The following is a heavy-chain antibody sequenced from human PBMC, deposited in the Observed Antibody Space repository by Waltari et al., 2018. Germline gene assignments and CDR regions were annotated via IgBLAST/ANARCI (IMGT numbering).Heavy chain of an antibody. J-gene: IGHJ3*02. Sequence: QAHLRESGPGLVKSSATLSLTCSVSGCSLGTNYWSWIRQSPGKGLDWIGYVLSSGSTDYNPSFRGRVTMSADASKNQFSLTLKSLTAADTATYFCARALWRVGTRGDFFDIWGRGTTVTVS. CDR1: GCSLGTNY. D-gene: IGHD1-7*01. CDR3: ARALWRVGTRGDFFDI. V-gene: IGHV4-59*01. CDR2: VLSSGST.